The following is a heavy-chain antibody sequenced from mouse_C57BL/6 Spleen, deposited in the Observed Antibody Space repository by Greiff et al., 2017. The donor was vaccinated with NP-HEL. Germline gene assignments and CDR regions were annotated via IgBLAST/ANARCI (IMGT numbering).Heavy chain of an antibody. CDR1: GFTFSSYT. V-gene: IGHV5-9*01. J-gene: IGHJ1*03. Sequence: DVHLVESGGGLVKPGGSLKLSCAASGFTFSSYTMSWVRQTPEKRLEWVATISGGGGNTYYPDSVKGRFTISRDNAKNTLYLQMSSLRSEDTALYYCARQDDSYFDVWGTGTTVTVSS. CDR3: ARQDDSYFDV. CDR2: ISGGGGNT.